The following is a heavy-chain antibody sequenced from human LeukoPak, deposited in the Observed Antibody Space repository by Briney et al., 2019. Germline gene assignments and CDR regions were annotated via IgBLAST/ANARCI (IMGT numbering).Heavy chain of an antibody. CDR3: AKEKYDFWSGSPDY. CDR2: ISSSSSYI. V-gene: IGHV3-21*01. CDR1: GFTFSSYS. Sequence: GGSLRLSCAASGFTFSSYSMNWVRQAPGKGLEWVSSISSSSSYIYYADSVKGRFTISRDNSKNTLYLQMNSLRAEDTAVYYCAKEKYDFWSGSPDYWGQGTLVTVSS. J-gene: IGHJ4*02. D-gene: IGHD3-3*01.